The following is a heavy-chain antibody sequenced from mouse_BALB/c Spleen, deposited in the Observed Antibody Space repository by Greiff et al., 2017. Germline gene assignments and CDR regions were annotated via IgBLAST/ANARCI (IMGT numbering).Heavy chain of an antibody. Sequence: DVHLVESGGDLVKPGGSLKLSCAASGFTFSSYGMSWVRQTPDKRLEWVATISSGGSYTYYPDSVKGRFTISRDNAKNTLYLQMSSLKSEDTAMYYCARQGDDYDAFAYWGQGTLVTVSA. CDR1: GFTFSSYG. V-gene: IGHV5-6*01. J-gene: IGHJ3*01. CDR2: ISSGGSYT. CDR3: ARQGDDYDAFAY. D-gene: IGHD2-4*01.